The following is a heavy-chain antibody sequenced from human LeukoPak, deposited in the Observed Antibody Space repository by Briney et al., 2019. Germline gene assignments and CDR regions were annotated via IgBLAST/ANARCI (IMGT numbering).Heavy chain of an antibody. D-gene: IGHD1-7*01. CDR2: ISSSSVYI. CDR1: GFTFSTYT. CDR3: ARDWWTGSTDYFDC. J-gene: IGHJ4*02. V-gene: IGHV3-21*01. Sequence: GTSLRLSCAASGFTFSTYTMNWVRQAPGKGLEWVSSISSSSVYIYYADSVRGRFTISRDDARNSLYLQMSSLRADDTAIYYCARDWWTGSTDYFDCWGQGTLVTVSS.